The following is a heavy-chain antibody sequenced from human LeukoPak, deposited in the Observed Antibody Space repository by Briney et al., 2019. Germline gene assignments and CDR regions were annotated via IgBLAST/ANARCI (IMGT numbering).Heavy chain of an antibody. Sequence: NPSQTLSLTCTVSGGSISSGSYHWSWIRQPAGKGLEWIGRIYTSGSTKYNPSLKSRVTISVDTSKNQFSLKLSSVTAADTAVYYCARSEAILSIAVAPHFDYWGQGTLVTVSS. CDR2: IYTSGST. V-gene: IGHV4-61*02. D-gene: IGHD6-19*01. CDR1: GGSISSGSYH. J-gene: IGHJ4*02. CDR3: ARSEAILSIAVAPHFDY.